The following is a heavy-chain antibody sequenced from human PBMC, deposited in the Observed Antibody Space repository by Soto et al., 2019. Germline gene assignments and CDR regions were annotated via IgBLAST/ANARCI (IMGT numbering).Heavy chain of an antibody. Sequence: GGSLRLSCVASGFSFGTCTMTWVRQVPGKGLEWVSTISGGIGSTFYSDSVKGRFTISRDISKKILFMHMNGLRDQDRGTYYCARELDGHGRFDYRRQRNQVTVSS. CDR2: ISGGIGST. CDR1: GFSFGTCT. J-gene: IGHJ4*02. V-gene: IGHV3-23*01. CDR3: ARELDGHGRFDY.